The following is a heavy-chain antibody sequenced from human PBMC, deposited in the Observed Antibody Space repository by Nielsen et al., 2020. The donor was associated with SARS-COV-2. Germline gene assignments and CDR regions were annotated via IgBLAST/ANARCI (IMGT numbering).Heavy chain of an antibody. V-gene: IGHV4-39*01. D-gene: IGHD3-10*01. J-gene: IGHJ6*02. CDR3: ARVGSAAGYYYYGMDV. CDR2: IYYSGST. Sequence: SETLSLTCTVSGGSISSGGYYWGWIRQPPGKGLEWIGSIYYSGSTYYNPSLKSRVTISVDTSKNQFSLKLSSVTAADTAVYYCARVGSAAGYYYYGMDVWGQGTTVTVSS. CDR1: GGSISSGGYY.